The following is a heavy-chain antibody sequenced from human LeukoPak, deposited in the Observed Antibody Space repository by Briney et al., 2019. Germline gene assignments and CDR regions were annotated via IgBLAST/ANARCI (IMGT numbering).Heavy chain of an antibody. CDR1: GGSISSGGYY. Sequence: PSETLSLTCTVSGGSISSGGYYWSWIRQHPGKGLEWIGYIYYSGSTTYNPSLKSRVTISVDTSRNQFSLKLSSVTAADTAVYYCARSRSGYSYDHAAFDIWGQGTMVTVSS. CDR2: IYYSGST. D-gene: IGHD5-18*01. V-gene: IGHV4-61*08. CDR3: ARSRSGYSYDHAAFDI. J-gene: IGHJ3*02.